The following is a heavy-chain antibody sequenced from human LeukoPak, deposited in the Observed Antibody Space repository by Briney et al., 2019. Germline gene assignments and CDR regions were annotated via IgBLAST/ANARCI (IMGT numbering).Heavy chain of an antibody. CDR1: GYTFTSYY. V-gene: IGHV1-46*01. J-gene: IGHJ4*02. CDR3: ERALWGSYRYTSDY. CDR2: INPSGGST. D-gene: IGHD3-16*02. Sequence: VASVKVSCKVSGYTFTSYYIHWVRQAPGQGLEWMGIINPSGGSTGYAQKFQDRVTMSRDTSTSTVYMELSSLRSEDTAVYYCERALWGSYRYTSDYWGQGTLVTVSS.